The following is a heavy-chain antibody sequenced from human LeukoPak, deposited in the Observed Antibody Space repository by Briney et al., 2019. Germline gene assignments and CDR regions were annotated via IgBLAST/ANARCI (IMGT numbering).Heavy chain of an antibody. D-gene: IGHD1-20*01. CDR3: AGLPRYNWNEPLDY. CDR2: INPNSGGT. Sequence: ASEKVSCKTAGYTFTHCYMHWVRQAPGQGLEWMGWINPNSGGTKYAQKIQGRVTMTRDTSINTAYMELSRLTYDDTAVYYCAGLPRYNWNEPLDYWGQGTLVTVSS. CDR1: GYTFTHCY. V-gene: IGHV1-2*02. J-gene: IGHJ4*02.